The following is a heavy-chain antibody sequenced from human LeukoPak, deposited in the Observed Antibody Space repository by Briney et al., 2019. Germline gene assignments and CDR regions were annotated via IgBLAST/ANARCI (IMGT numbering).Heavy chain of an antibody. CDR2: VSHSGIT. Sequence: SETLSLTRTVSGFSISSDYYWGWIRQPPGKGLEWIGSVSHSGITYYNSSLNSRVTISVDTSKNQFSLKVNSVTAADTAVYYCARLVIPWGQGILVTVSS. D-gene: IGHD3-10*01. V-gene: IGHV4-38-2*02. CDR1: GFSISSDYY. CDR3: ARLVIP. J-gene: IGHJ5*02.